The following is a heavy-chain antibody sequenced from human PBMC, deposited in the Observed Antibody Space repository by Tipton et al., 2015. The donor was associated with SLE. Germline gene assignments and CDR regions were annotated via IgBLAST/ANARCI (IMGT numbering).Heavy chain of an antibody. Sequence: QSGAEVKKPGSSVKVSCKASGGTFSSYAISWVRQAPGQGLEWMGWINTNTGNPTYAQGFTGRFVFSLDTSVSTAYLQISSLKAEDTAVYYCARAAVTYLSYYYMDVWGKGTTVTVSS. CDR1: GGTFSSYA. CDR3: ARAAVTYLSYYYMDV. V-gene: IGHV7-4-1*02. D-gene: IGHD4-17*01. J-gene: IGHJ6*03. CDR2: INTNTGNP.